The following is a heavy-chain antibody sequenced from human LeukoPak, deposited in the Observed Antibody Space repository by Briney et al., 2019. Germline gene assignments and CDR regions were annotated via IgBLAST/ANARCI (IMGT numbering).Heavy chain of an antibody. CDR1: GGSISSGGYF. V-gene: IGHV4-31*03. CDR3: ARDLTVDNRRGAFDI. CDR2: IYYSGST. J-gene: IGHJ3*02. Sequence: SETLSLTCTVSGGSISSGGYFWSWIRQHPGEGLEWFGYIYYSGSTYYNPSLKSRVIISVDTSKDQFSLKLSSVTAADTAVYYCARDLTVDNRRGAFDIWGQGTMVTVSS. D-gene: IGHD1-14*01.